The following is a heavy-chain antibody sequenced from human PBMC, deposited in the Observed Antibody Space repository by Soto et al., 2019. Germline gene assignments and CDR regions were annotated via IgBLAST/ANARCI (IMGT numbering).Heavy chain of an antibody. Sequence: PSETLSLTCAVSGGRFSNYFWAWIRQAPGKGLEWIGEINHSGDTHFDPSLESRVTISVDTSMNQISLKLSSVTAADTAFYYCGKRVVYYRPLNTWGQGTLVTVSS. D-gene: IGHD3-22*01. J-gene: IGHJ5*02. CDR3: GKRVVYYRPLNT. CDR1: GGRFSNYF. CDR2: INHSGDT. V-gene: IGHV4-34*01.